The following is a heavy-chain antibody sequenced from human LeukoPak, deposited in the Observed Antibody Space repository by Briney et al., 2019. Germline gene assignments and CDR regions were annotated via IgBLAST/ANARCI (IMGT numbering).Heavy chain of an antibody. CDR2: IYYSGNT. CDR1: GGSISSGDYY. Sequence: SQTLSLTCTVSGGSISSGDYYWSWIRQPPGKGLEWIGYIYYSGNTYYNASLKSRVTISVDTSKNQFSLKLSSVTAADTAVYYCAREQLSITSYGMDVWGQGTTVTVSS. J-gene: IGHJ6*02. D-gene: IGHD3-10*01. CDR3: AREQLSITSYGMDV. V-gene: IGHV4-30-4*08.